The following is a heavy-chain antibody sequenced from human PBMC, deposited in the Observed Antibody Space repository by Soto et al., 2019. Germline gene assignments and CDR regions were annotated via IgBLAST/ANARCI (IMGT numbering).Heavy chain of an antibody. J-gene: IGHJ4*02. Sequence: QVQLQESGPGLVKPSQTLSLTCTVSGGSISSGGYYWSWIRQHPGKGLEWIGYIYDSGSTYYNPSLKSRXXIXLXXSKNQFSLRLSSVIAADTAVYFCARTDSSGYYSAFWGQGTLLTVSS. V-gene: IGHV4-31*03. CDR3: ARTDSSGYYSAF. CDR1: GGSISSGGYY. D-gene: IGHD3-22*01. CDR2: IYDSGST.